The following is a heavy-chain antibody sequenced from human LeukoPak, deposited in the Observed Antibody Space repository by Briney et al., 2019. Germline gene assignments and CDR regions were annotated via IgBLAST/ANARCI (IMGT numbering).Heavy chain of an antibody. D-gene: IGHD5-12*01. CDR1: GGSFSGYY. V-gene: IGHV4-34*01. J-gene: IGHJ6*03. Sequence: PSETLSLTCAVYGGSFSGYYWSWIRQPPGKGLEWIGEINHSGSTNYNPSLKSRVTISVDTSKNQLSLKLSSVTAADTAVYYCARVFTTEWLRLPMYPRRDYYYYYMDVWGKGTTVTVSS. CDR3: ARVFTTEWLRLPMYPRRDYYYYYMDV. CDR2: INHSGST.